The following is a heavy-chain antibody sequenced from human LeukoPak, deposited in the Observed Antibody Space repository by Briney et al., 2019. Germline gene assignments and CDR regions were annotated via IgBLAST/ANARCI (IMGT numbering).Heavy chain of an antibody. CDR2: INHSGST. J-gene: IGHJ4*02. CDR3: ARGWGPAYCGGDCHRHFDY. V-gene: IGHV4-34*01. Sequence: SETLSLTCAVYGGSFSGYYWSWIRQPPGKGLEWIGEINHSGSTNYNPSLKSRVTISVGTSKNQFSLKLSSVTAADTALYYCARGWGPAYCGGDCHRHFDYWGQGTLVTVSS. D-gene: IGHD2-21*02. CDR1: GGSFSGYY.